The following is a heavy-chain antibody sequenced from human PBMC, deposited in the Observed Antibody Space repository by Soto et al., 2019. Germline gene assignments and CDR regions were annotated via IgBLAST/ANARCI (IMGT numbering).Heavy chain of an antibody. CDR3: ARERRYGSGSWGMDV. D-gene: IGHD3-10*01. J-gene: IGHJ6*02. CDR2: INHSGST. Sequence: PETLSLTCAVYGGSFSGYYWGWIRQPPGKGLEWIGEINHSGSTNYNPSLKSRVTISVDTSKNQFSLKMSSVTAADTAVYYCARERRYGSGSWGMDVWGQGTTVT. V-gene: IGHV4-34*01. CDR1: GGSFSGYY.